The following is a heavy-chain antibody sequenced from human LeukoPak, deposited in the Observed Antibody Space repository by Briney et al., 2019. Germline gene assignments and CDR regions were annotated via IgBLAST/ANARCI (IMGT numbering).Heavy chain of an antibody. J-gene: IGHJ4*02. Sequence: GGSLRLSCAASGFTFSSYWMHWVRQAPGKGLVWVSRINSDGTSTTFADSVKGRFTISRDNAKNSLYLQMNSLRAEDTALYYCAGHYGSGSYVDKWGQGTLVTVSS. CDR3: AGHYGSGSYVDK. D-gene: IGHD3-10*01. CDR1: GFTFSSYW. CDR2: INSDGTST. V-gene: IGHV3-74*01.